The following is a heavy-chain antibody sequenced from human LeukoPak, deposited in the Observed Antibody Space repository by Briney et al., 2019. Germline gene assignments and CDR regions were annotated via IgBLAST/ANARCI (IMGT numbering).Heavy chain of an antibody. CDR3: ARGTAVADSFDY. D-gene: IGHD6-19*01. J-gene: IGHJ4*02. Sequence: GGSLRLSCAASGFTFSSYSMNWVRQAPGKGLEWVSSISSSGSYIYYADSVKGRFTISRDNAKNSLYLQMNSLRAEDTAVYYCARGTAVADSFDYWGQGTLVTVSS. CDR1: GFTFSSYS. V-gene: IGHV3-21*01. CDR2: ISSSGSYI.